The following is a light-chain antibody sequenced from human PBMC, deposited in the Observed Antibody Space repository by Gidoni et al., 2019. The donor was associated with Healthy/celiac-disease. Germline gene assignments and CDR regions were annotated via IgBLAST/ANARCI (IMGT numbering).Light chain of an antibody. CDR2: RDS. V-gene: IGLV3-1*01. Sequence: SSELTQPPSASVSPGQTACITCSGDKLGDKYACWYQQKPGQSPVLVIYRDSTRPSGIPERFSGSNSGNTATLTISGTQAMDEADYDCQAWDSSTAVFGGGTKLTVL. CDR3: QAWDSSTAV. J-gene: IGLJ3*02. CDR1: KLGDKY.